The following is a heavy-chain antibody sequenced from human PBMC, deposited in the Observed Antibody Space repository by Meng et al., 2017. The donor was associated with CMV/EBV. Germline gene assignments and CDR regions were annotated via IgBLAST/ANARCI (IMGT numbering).Heavy chain of an antibody. V-gene: IGHV1-8*01. CDR3: ARTRSGPPIHDAFDI. J-gene: IGHJ3*02. CDR2: MNPNSGNT. D-gene: IGHD5-12*01. Sequence: ASVKVSCKASGYTFTSYDINWVRQATGQGLEWMGWMNPNSGNTDYAQKFQGRVTMTRNTSISTAYMELSSLRSEDTAVYYCARTRSGPPIHDAFDIWGQGTMVTVSS. CDR1: GYTFTSYD.